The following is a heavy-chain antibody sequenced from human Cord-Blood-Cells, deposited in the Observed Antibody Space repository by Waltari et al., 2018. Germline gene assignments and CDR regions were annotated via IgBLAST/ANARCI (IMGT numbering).Heavy chain of an antibody. CDR3: ARVSARLAPYYFDY. J-gene: IGHJ4*02. V-gene: IGHV4-59*01. CDR2: IYYSGST. D-gene: IGHD6-6*01. CDR1: GGSISSFY. Sequence: QVQLQESGPGLVKPSETLSLTRTVSGGSISSFYWSWTRQPPGKGLEWIGYIYYSGSTNYTPSLKSRVTISVDTSKNQFSLKLSSVTAADTAVYYCARVSARLAPYYFDYWGQGTLVTVSS.